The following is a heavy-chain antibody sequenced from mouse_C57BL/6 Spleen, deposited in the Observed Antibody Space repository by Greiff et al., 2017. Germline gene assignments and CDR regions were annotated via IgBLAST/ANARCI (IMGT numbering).Heavy chain of an antibody. Sequence: QVQLQQPGAELVKPGASVKLSCKASGYTFTSYWMQWVKQRPGQGLEWIGEIDPSDSYTNYNQKFKGKATLTVDTSSSTAYMQLSSLTSEDSAVSYCALMVTTYSYAMDYWGQGTSGTVSS. J-gene: IGHJ4*01. CDR2: IDPSDSYT. CDR3: ALMVTTYSYAMDY. V-gene: IGHV1-50*01. CDR1: GYTFTSYW. D-gene: IGHD2-1*01.